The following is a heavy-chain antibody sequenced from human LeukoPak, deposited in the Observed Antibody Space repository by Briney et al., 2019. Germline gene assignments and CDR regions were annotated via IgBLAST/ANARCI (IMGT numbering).Heavy chain of an antibody. Sequence: GGSLRLSCAGSGFTLGDYSMNWVRQPPGKGLEGVSLISWDGAIIQYAESVKGRFTVSRDNSKNFLYLQMNSLRTEDTALYYCTRDSSGYQRGSEYWGQGTLVTVSS. CDR3: TRDSSGYQRGSEY. CDR1: GFTLGDYS. D-gene: IGHD3-22*01. V-gene: IGHV3-43*01. CDR2: ISWDGAII. J-gene: IGHJ4*02.